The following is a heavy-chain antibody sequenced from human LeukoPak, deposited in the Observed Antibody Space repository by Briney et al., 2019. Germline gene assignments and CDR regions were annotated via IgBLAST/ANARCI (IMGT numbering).Heavy chain of an antibody. CDR2: ISSSSSYI. CDR1: GFTFSSYS. Sequence: GGSLRLSCAASGFTFSSYSMNWVRQAPGKGLEWVSSISSSSSYIYYADSVKGRFTISRDNSKNTLYLQMNSLRAEDTAVYYCAKDNTGSVYSSSSYDYWGQGTLVTVSS. D-gene: IGHD6-6*01. V-gene: IGHV3-21*04. CDR3: AKDNTGSVYSSSSYDY. J-gene: IGHJ4*02.